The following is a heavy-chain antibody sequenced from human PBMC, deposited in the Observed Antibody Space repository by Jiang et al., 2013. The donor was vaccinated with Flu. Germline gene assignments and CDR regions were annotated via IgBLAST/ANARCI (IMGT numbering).Heavy chain of an antibody. V-gene: IGHV1-69*02. D-gene: IGHD2-21*01. J-gene: IGHJ3*02. Sequence: IPILGIANYAQKFQGRVTITADKSTSTAYMELSSLRSEDTAVYYCAHSSMGAFDIWGQGTMVTVSS. CDR3: AHSSMGAFDI. CDR2: IPILGIA.